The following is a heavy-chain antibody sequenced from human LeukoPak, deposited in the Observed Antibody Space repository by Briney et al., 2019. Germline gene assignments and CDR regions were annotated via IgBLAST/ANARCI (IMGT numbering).Heavy chain of an antibody. D-gene: IGHD6-19*01. CDR1: GDTFTSQY. V-gene: IGHV1-46*04. Sequence: GAPVKVSCRTFGDTFTSQYIQWVRQAPGQGLEWMGLIKPHDGSTFYAQSLQGRVTLTRDTSTSTVYMDLSSLRSEDTAIYFCARNNVGSSGWTGLGFWGQGTLVTVSS. CDR3: ARNNVGSSGWTGLGF. CDR2: IKPHDGST. J-gene: IGHJ4*02.